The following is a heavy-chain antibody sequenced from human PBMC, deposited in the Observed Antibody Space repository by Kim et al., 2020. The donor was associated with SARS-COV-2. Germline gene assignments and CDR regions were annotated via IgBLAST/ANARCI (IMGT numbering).Heavy chain of an antibody. D-gene: IGHD2-21*02. Sequence: GGSLRLSCAASGFTFNSYYMNWVRQAPGKGLEWVSHISSRGVTIYYEDSVKGRFTISRDNDKNTLYLQMNNLRDEDTAIYYCAGAYCGGDCTWDYWGQGTLVTVSS. CDR2: ISSRGVTI. CDR1: GFTFNSYY. V-gene: IGHV3-48*02. J-gene: IGHJ4*02. CDR3: AGAYCGGDCTWDY.